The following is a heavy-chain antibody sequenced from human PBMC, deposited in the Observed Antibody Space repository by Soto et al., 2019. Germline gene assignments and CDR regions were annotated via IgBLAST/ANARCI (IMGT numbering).Heavy chain of an antibody. D-gene: IGHD3-22*01. CDR1: GGTFGSDA. CDR2: IIPIFGTT. CDR3: ARDRTDSGYYTNWLDP. V-gene: IGHV1-69*06. J-gene: IGHJ5*02. Sequence: SVKVSCKASGGTFGSDAITWVRQAPGQGLEWVGRIIPIFGTTNYAQNLQGRVTISADKSTLTSYVELHSLTSDDTALYYCARDRTDSGYYTNWLDPWGQGTQVTVSS.